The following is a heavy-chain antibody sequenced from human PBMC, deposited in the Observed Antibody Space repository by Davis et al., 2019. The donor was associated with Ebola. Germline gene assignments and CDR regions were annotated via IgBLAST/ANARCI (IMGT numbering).Heavy chain of an antibody. D-gene: IGHD2-2*02. CDR3: ARNYIVVVPAAIDSGDAFDI. CDR1: GFTFSSYA. V-gene: IGHV3-33*08. J-gene: IGHJ3*02. Sequence: GESLKISCAASGFTFSSYAMHWVRQAPGKGLEWVAVIWYDGSNKYYADSVKGRFTISRDNSKNTLYLQMNSLRAEDTAVYYCARNYIVVVPAAIDSGDAFDIWGQGTMVTVSS. CDR2: IWYDGSNK.